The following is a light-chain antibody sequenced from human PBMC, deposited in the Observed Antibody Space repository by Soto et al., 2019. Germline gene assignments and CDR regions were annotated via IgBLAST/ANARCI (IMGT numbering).Light chain of an antibody. CDR1: RSVSTF. CDR2: DAS. V-gene: IGKV3-11*01. J-gene: IGKJ1*01. CDR3: QQYVSSPPT. Sequence: EIVLTQSPATLSLSPGERATLSCRASRSVSTFLAWYQQKPGQAPRLLIHDASNRATGIPARFSGSGSGTDFTLTISSLEPEDFAVYYCQQYVSSPPTFGQGTKVDIK.